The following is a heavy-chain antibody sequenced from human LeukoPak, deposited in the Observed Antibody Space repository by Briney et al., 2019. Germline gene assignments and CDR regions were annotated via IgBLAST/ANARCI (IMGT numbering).Heavy chain of an antibody. Sequence: GGSLRLSCAASGFTFSSYAMSWVRQAPGKGRKWVSGISGSGGSTYYADSVKGRFTISRDNSKNTLYLQMNSLRAEDTAIYYCANRTGTPVQDGFDIWGHGPMVTVSS. CDR3: ANRTGTPVQDGFDI. V-gene: IGHV3-23*01. D-gene: IGHD1-7*01. CDR2: ISGSGGST. J-gene: IGHJ3*02. CDR1: GFTFSSYA.